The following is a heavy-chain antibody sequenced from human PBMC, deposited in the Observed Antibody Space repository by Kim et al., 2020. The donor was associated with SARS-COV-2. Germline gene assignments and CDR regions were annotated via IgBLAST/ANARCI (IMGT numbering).Heavy chain of an antibody. J-gene: IGHJ2*01. CDR1: GGSFSGYY. Sequence: SETLSLTCAVYGGSFSGYYWSWIRQPPGKGLEWIGEINHSGSTNYNPSLKSRVTISVDTSKNQFSLKLSSVTAADTAVYYCAVTLRAYWYFDLWGRGT. D-gene: IGHD4-4*01. V-gene: IGHV4-34*01. CDR3: AVTLRAYWYFDL. CDR2: INHSGST.